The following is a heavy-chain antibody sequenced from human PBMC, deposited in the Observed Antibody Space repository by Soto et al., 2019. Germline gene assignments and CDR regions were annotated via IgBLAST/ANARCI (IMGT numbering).Heavy chain of an antibody. V-gene: IGHV3-7*02. J-gene: IGHJ6*02. D-gene: IGHD3-10*01. CDR3: AITMVWGAISDYYYGIDV. CDR1: GFTFSNYW. Sequence: GGSLRLSCAASGFTFSNYWMSWVRQVPGKGLEWVANIKEAGSEKYYVDSVKGRFTISRDNAKNSLYLQMNSLRAEDTAVYYCAITMVWGAISDYYYGIDVWGQGTTVTVSS. CDR2: IKEAGSEK.